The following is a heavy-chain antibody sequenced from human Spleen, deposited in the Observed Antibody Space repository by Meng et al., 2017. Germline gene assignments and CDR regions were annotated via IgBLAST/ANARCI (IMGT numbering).Heavy chain of an antibody. V-gene: IGHV3-30*11. Sequence: GGSLRLSCAASGLTFSSYAMHWVRQAPGKGLEWVAVISYDGSNKYYADSVKGRFTISRDNSRNTAYLQLNSLRAEDTAVYYCARGRIIAAAGTGRFDYWGQGTLVTVSS. CDR1: GLTFSSYA. D-gene: IGHD6-13*01. CDR2: ISYDGSNK. CDR3: ARGRIIAAAGTGRFDY. J-gene: IGHJ4*02.